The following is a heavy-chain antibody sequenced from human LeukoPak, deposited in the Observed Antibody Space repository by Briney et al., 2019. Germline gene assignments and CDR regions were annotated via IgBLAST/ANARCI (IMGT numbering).Heavy chain of an antibody. Sequence: PGGSLRLSCAASGFTVSSNYMSWVRQAPGKGLEWVSVIYSGGSTYYADSVKGRFTISRDNSKNTLYLQMNSLRAEDTAVYYCAKSYYRITMVRGVNDYWGQGTLVTVSS. CDR3: AKSYYRITMVRGVNDY. CDR2: IYSGGST. V-gene: IGHV3-66*01. D-gene: IGHD3-10*01. J-gene: IGHJ4*02. CDR1: GFTVSSNY.